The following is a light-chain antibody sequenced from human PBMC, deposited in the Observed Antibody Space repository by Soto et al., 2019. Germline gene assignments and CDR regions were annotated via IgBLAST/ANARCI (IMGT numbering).Light chain of an antibody. CDR3: HQYGSTPRT. CDR1: QSVSSN. CDR2: GAS. V-gene: IGKV3-20*01. Sequence: EIVMTQSPATLSVSPGERATLSCRASQSVSSNVAWYQQKPGQAPRLLIYGASSRATGIPDRFSGSGSGTDFTLTISRLDPEDFAVYYCHQYGSTPRTFGQGTKVDIK. J-gene: IGKJ1*01.